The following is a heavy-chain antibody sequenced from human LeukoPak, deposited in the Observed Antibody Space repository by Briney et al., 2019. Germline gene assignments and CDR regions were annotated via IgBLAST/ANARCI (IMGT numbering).Heavy chain of an antibody. CDR1: GFTFSSYS. Sequence: GGSLRLSCAASGFTFSSYSMNWVRQAPGKGLEWVSSISSSSSSYIYYADSVKGRFTISRDNAKNSLYLQMNSLRAEDTAVYYCATREEQLVHGYWGQGTLVTVSS. CDR2: ISSSSSSYI. J-gene: IGHJ4*02. D-gene: IGHD6-6*01. V-gene: IGHV3-21*01. CDR3: ATREEQLVHGY.